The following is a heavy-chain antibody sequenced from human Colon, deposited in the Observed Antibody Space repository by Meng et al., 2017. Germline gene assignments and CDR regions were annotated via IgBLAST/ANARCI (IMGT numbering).Heavy chain of an antibody. Sequence: GGSLRLSCAASGFIFSSYAMHWVRQAPGKGLEWVAVISYDGSNKYYADSVKGRFTISRDNSKNTLYLQMNSLRTEDTAVYYCAGEDDNSGVWDYWGHGTLVTVSS. J-gene: IGHJ4*03. D-gene: IGHD3-22*01. V-gene: IGHV3-30*01. CDR3: AGEDDNSGVWDY. CDR1: GFIFSSYA. CDR2: ISYDGSNK.